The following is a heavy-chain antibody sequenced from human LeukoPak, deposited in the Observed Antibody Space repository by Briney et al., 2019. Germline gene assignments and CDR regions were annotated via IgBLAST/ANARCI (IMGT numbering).Heavy chain of an antibody. CDR3: AMDIVVVPAVVILGSFRDHPLTDY. J-gene: IGHJ4*02. D-gene: IGHD2-2*01. CDR1: GFTFSSYW. Sequence: GGSLRLSCAASGFTFSSYWMSWVRQAPGKGLEWVANIKQDGSEKYYVDSVKGRFTISRDNAKNSLYLQMNSLRAEDTAVYYCAMDIVVVPAVVILGSFRDHPLTDYWGQGTLVTVSS. CDR2: IKQDGSEK. V-gene: IGHV3-7*04.